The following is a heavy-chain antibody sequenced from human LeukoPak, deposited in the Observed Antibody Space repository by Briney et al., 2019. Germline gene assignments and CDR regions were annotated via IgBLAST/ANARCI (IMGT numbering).Heavy chain of an antibody. V-gene: IGHV4-59*01. CDR2: IYYSGST. CDR1: GGSISTYY. Sequence: PSETLSLTCTLSGGSISTYYWNWIRQPPGKGLEWIGDIYYSGSTDYNPSLKSRVIISIDTSKNQFSLKLSSVTAADTAVYYCARNWNYMMGWFDPWGQGTVVTVSS. CDR3: ARNWNYMMGWFDP. J-gene: IGHJ5*02. D-gene: IGHD1-7*01.